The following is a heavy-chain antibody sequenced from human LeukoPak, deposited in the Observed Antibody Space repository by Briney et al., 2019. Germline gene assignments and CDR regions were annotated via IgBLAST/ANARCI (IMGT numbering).Heavy chain of an antibody. V-gene: IGHV1-69*05. J-gene: IGHJ4*02. Sequence: ASVKVSCKASRGTFSSYAISWVRQAPGQGLEWMGGIIPIFGTANYAQKFQGRVTITTDESTSTAYMELSSLRSEDTAVYYCARSPAPGNDILTGYYVYWGQGTLVTVSS. CDR3: ARSPAPGNDILTGYYVY. CDR2: IIPIFGTA. CDR1: RGTFSSYA. D-gene: IGHD3-9*01.